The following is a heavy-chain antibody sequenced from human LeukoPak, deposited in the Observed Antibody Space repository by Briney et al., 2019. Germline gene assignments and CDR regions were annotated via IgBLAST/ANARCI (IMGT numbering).Heavy chain of an antibody. D-gene: IGHD7-27*01. Sequence: SETLSLTCTVSGGSTSSSNYYWTWIRQPPGKGLEWIGSIYYSGSTYYNPSLKSRVTISVDTSKNQFSLKLSSVTAADMAVYYCARSDWGYYYFDYWGQGTLVTVSS. CDR2: IYYSGST. CDR3: ARSDWGYYYFDY. V-gene: IGHV4-39*01. J-gene: IGHJ4*02. CDR1: GGSTSSSNYY.